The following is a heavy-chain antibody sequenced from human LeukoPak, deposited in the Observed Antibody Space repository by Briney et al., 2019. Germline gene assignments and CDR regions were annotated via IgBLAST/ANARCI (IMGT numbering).Heavy chain of an antibody. J-gene: IGHJ6*03. CDR1: GFIFSNAW. V-gene: IGHV3-15*01. CDR3: TTVSYYYYYYMDV. Sequence: GGSLRLSCAASGFIFSNAWMSWVRQAPGKGLEWVGRIKSKTDGGTTDYAAPVKGRFTISRDDSKNTLYLQMNSLKTEDTAVYYCTTVSYYYYYYMDVWGKGTMVTVSS. CDR2: IKSKTDGGTT.